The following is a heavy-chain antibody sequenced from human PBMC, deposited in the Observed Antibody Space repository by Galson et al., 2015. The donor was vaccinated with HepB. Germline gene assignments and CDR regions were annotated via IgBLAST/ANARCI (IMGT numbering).Heavy chain of an antibody. CDR1: GFTFSSYS. D-gene: IGHD3-3*01. Sequence: SLRLSCAASGFTFSSYSMNWVRQAPGKGLEWVSSISSSSSYIYYADSVKGRFTISRDNAKNSLYLQMNSLRAEDTAVYYCAREGGSIFGVVIALQKADYYYYMDVWGKGTTVTVSS. CDR3: AREGGSIFGVVIALQKADYYYYMDV. CDR2: ISSSSSYI. J-gene: IGHJ6*03. V-gene: IGHV3-21*01.